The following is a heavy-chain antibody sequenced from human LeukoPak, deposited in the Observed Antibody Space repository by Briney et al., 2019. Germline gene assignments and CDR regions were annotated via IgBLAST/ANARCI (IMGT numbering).Heavy chain of an antibody. Sequence: SLRLSCAASGFTFGEYALHWVRQFPGKGLEWVSGISWNSGSIGYADSVKGRFTISRDNAKNSLYLQMNSLRAEDTALYYCAKDKALRYGGYDWDLDYWGQGTLVTVSS. D-gene: IGHD5-12*01. CDR1: GFTFGEYA. J-gene: IGHJ4*02. CDR3: AKDKALRYGGYDWDLDY. CDR2: ISWNSGSI. V-gene: IGHV3-9*01.